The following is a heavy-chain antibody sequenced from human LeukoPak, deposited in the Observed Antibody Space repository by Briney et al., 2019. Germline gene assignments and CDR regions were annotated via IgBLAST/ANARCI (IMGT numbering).Heavy chain of an antibody. CDR2: INAGTAYT. D-gene: IGHD2-15*01. J-gene: IGHJ4*02. CDR1: GYIFTSYV. Sequence: ASVKVSCKASGYIFTSYVLHWVRQAPGQRLEWMGWINAGTAYTKYSQKFQGRVTFTRDTSASTAYMELSSLRSEDTAVYYCAREYCSGGSCYPWSYWGQGTLVTVSS. V-gene: IGHV1-3*01. CDR3: AREYCSGGSCYPWSY.